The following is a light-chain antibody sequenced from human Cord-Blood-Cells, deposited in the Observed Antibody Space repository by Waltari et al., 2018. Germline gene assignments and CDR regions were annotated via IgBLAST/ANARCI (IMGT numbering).Light chain of an antibody. CDR1: NIGSKS. Sequence: SYVLTQPPSVSVAPGKTARITCEGNNIGSKSVHWYQQKPGQAPVLVIYYDSDRPSGIPERFSGSNSGNTATLTISRVEAGDEADYYCQVWDSSSDHWVFGGGTKLTVL. CDR3: QVWDSSSDHWV. CDR2: YDS. J-gene: IGLJ3*02. V-gene: IGLV3-21*04.